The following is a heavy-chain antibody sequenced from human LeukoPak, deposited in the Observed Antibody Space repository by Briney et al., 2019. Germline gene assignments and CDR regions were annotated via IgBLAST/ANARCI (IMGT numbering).Heavy chain of an antibody. V-gene: IGHV4-4*07. CDR3: ARGPGSATGEAFDS. CDR2: IYSNGIT. J-gene: IGHJ4*02. Sequence: PSETLSLTCSVSGRSIKSYYWSWIRQPAGKGLEWIGRIYSNGITDYNLSLTSRVSMSVDTSKNQFSLRVGSVTAADTAVYYCARGPGSATGEAFDSWGQGALVTVFS. CDR1: GRSIKSYY. D-gene: IGHD1-14*01.